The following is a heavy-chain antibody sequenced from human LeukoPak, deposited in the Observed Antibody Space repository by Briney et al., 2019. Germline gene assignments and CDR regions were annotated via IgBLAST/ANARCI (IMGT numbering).Heavy chain of an antibody. D-gene: IGHD6-13*01. CDR2: INQDGSEK. Sequence: GGSLRLSCAVSGFTLNNYWMSWVRQAPGKGLEWVANINQDGSEKYYVDSVKGRFTTSRDNAKNSLYLQMNSLRAEDTAVYYCARDRVWTVLYWGQGTLVTVSP. CDR3: ARDRVWTVLY. V-gene: IGHV3-7*01. J-gene: IGHJ4*02. CDR1: GFTLNNYW.